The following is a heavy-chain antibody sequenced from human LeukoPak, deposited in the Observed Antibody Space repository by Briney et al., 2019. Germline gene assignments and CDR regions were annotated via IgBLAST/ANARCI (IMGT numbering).Heavy chain of an antibody. Sequence: SVKVSCKASGGTFSSYAISWVQQAPGQGLEWMGVINPSDGSTNYAQKYQDRVTMTRDASTRTVYMQLSSLRSDDTAVYYCARDVAREFDYWGQGTLVTVSS. CDR1: GGTFSSYA. V-gene: IGHV1-69*05. J-gene: IGHJ4*02. CDR3: ARDVAREFDY. CDR2: INPSDGST.